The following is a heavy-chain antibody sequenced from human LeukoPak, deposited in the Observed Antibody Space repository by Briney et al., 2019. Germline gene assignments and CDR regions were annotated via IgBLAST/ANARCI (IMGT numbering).Heavy chain of an antibody. CDR2: IYHSGST. CDR1: GGSISSGGYS. Sequence: SQTLSLTCAVSGGSISSGGYSWSWIRQPPGKGLEWIGYIYHSGSTYYNPSLKSRVTISVDTSKNQFSLKLSSVTAADMAVYYCARSPVLLWFGELQPQKHFDYWGQGTLVTVSS. D-gene: IGHD3-10*01. V-gene: IGHV4-30-2*05. J-gene: IGHJ4*02. CDR3: ARSPVLLWFGELQPQKHFDY.